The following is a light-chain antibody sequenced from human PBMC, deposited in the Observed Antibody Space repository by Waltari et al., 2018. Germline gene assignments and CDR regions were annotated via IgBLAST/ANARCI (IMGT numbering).Light chain of an antibody. V-gene: IGKV1-39*01. CDR2: AAS. J-gene: IGKJ1*01. Sequence: DIQMTQSPSSLSASVGDRVTITCRASQSISSYLNLYQQKPGKAPKPRIYAASSLQSGVPSRFSGSGSGTDFTLTISSLQPEDFATYYCQQSYSTLVTFGQGTKVEIK. CDR1: QSISSY. CDR3: QQSYSTLVT.